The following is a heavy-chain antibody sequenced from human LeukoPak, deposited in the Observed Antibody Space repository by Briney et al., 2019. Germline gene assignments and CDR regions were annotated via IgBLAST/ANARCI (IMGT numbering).Heavy chain of an antibody. CDR1: GFTFNNYA. V-gene: IGHV3-23*01. D-gene: IGHD4-17*01. Sequence: GGSLRLSCAASGFTFNNYAMNWVRQAPGKGLEWVSYISGGGESTYYADSAKGRFTISRDNSQNTLYLQMNSLRAEDTAVYCCARDYADYVGYFFFDYWGQGTLVTVSS. CDR3: ARDYADYVGYFFFDY. J-gene: IGHJ4*02. CDR2: ISGGGEST.